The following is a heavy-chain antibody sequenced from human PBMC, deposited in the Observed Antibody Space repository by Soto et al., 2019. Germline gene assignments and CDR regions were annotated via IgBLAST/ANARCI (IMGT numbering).Heavy chain of an antibody. CDR1: GYTFTSYG. D-gene: IGHD3-3*01. V-gene: IGHV1-18*01. J-gene: IGHJ4*02. Sequence: GASVKVSCKASGYTFTSYGISWVRQAPGQGPEWMGWISAYNGNTNYAQKLQGRVTVTTDTSTSTAYMELRSLRSDDTAVYYCARGFLEWLSPSFDYWGQGTLVTVSS. CDR2: ISAYNGNT. CDR3: ARGFLEWLSPSFDY.